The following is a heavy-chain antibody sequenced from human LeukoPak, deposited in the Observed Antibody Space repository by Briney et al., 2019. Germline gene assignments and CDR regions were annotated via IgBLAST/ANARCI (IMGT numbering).Heavy chain of an antibody. CDR2: INPKSGGT. CDR1: GYTLTDYY. D-gene: IGHD3-16*02. J-gene: IGHJ4*02. V-gene: IGHV1-2*07. CDR3: ARDHLTVIEGPGN. Sequence: ASVKVSCKASGYTLTDYYMYWVRQTPGQGLEWMGWINPKSGGTNYAHKFQGRITMTRDTSITTAYMELSGLRFDDTAVYYCARDHLTVIEGPGNWGQGTLVTVSS.